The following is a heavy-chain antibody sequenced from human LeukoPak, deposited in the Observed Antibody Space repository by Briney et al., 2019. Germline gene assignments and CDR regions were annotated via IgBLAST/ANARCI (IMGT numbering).Heavy chain of an antibody. V-gene: IGHV3-33*01. D-gene: IGHD3-9*01. CDR1: GFTFSSYG. CDR3: ARGLRYFDWLSEYYFDY. CDR2: IWYDGSNK. J-gene: IGHJ4*02. Sequence: GGSLRLSCAASGFTFSSYGMHWVRQAPGKGLEWVAVIWYDGSNKYYADSVKGRFTISRDNSKNTLYLQVNSLRAEDTAVYYCARGLRYFDWLSEYYFDYWGQGTLVTVSS.